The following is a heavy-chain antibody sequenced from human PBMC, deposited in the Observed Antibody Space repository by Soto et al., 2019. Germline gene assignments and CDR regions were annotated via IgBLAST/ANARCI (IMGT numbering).Heavy chain of an antibody. CDR2: IIPILGIA. D-gene: IGHD2-2*01. CDR1: GGTFSSYT. V-gene: IGHV1-69*02. J-gene: IGHJ5*02. CDR3: ARAARRYCSSTSCYAWFDP. Sequence: SVKVSCKASGGTFSSYTISWVRQAPGQGLEWMGRIIPILGIANYAQKFQGRVTITADKSTSTAYMELSSLRSEDTAVYYCARAARRYCSSTSCYAWFDPWGKGTLVTVSS.